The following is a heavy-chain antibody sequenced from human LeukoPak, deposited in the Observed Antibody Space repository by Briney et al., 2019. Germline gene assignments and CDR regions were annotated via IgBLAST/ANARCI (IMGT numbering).Heavy chain of an antibody. CDR3: AKRCSSWYNGRAFDI. J-gene: IGHJ3*02. CDR2: ISGSGGST. V-gene: IGHV3-23*01. Sequence: GGSLRLSCAASGFTFSSYAMSWVRQAPGKGLEWVSAISGSGGSTYYADSVKGRFTISRVNSKNTLYLQMNSLRAEDTAVYYCAKRCSSWYNGRAFDIWGQGTMVTVSS. D-gene: IGHD6-13*01. CDR1: GFTFSSYA.